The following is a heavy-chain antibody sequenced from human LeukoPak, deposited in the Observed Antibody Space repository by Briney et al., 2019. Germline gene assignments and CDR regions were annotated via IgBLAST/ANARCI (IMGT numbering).Heavy chain of an antibody. D-gene: IGHD6-19*01. V-gene: IGHV1-18*01. J-gene: IGHJ4*02. Sequence: ATVKVSCKASGYTFTSYGISWVRQAPGQGLEWMGWISAYNGNTNYAQKLQGRVTMTTDTSTSTAYMELRSLRSDDTAVYYCARKHSSGWYEGIDYWGQGTLVTVSS. CDR1: GYTFTSYG. CDR2: ISAYNGNT. CDR3: ARKHSSGWYEGIDY.